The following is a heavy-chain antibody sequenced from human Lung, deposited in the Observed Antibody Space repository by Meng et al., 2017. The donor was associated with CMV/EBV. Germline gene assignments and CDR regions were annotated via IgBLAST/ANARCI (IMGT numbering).Heavy chain of an antibody. D-gene: IGHD2-21*02. CDR3: ARGRSCVDGVCYDDHNYFGP. J-gene: IGHJ5*02. CDR1: GDSMANFY. V-gene: IGHV4-59*01. Sequence: SXTLSLXCNISGDSMANFYWTWIRQPPGKGLEWVGSVFHTGDTKYNSSLKGRLTLSVDTSRKQVSLRLVSLNTADTATYYCARGRSCVDGVCYDDHNYFGPWXQGTLVTVSS. CDR2: VFHTGDT.